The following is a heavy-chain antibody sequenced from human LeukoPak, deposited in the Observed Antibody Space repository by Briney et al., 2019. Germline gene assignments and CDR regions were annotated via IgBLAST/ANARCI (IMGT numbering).Heavy chain of an antibody. CDR3: ARGKSRGSHIDY. CDR2: IYHSGST. CDR1: GYSISSGYY. V-gene: IGHV4-38-2*02. J-gene: IGHJ4*02. D-gene: IGHD1-26*01. Sequence: PSETLSLTCTVSGYSISSGYYWGWIRQPPGKGLEWIESIYHSGSTYYNPSLKSRVTISMDTSKNQFSLELRSVTAADTAVYYCARGKSRGSHIDYWGQGTLVTVSS.